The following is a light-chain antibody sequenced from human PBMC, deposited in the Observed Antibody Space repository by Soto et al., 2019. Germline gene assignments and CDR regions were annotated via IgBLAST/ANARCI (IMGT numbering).Light chain of an antibody. CDR1: QSVSSN. CDR2: GAS. CDR3: QQYKDWPRT. Sequence: EIVLTQSPATLSVSPVERATLPCRANQSVSSNLAWYQQKSGQAPRILMYGASTRVTGIPVRFSGSGAGTEFTLTISSLQSEDFAVYYCQQYKDWPRTFGQGTKVDIK. J-gene: IGKJ1*01. V-gene: IGKV3D-15*01.